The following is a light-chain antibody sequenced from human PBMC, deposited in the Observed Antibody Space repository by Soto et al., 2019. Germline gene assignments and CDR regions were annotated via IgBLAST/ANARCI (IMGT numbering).Light chain of an antibody. CDR3: QQRGNWPQT. V-gene: IGKV3-11*01. J-gene: IGKJ2*01. CDR2: EAS. CDR1: QSVSSY. Sequence: EIVLTQSPATLSLSPGERATLSCRASQSVSSYLAWYQHKPGQAPRLLIYEASNRATGIPARFSGSGFGTDFTLTISSLEPEDFAVYYCQQRGNWPQTFGQGTKLEIK.